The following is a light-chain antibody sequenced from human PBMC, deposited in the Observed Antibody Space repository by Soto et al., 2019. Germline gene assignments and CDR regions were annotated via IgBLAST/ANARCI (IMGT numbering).Light chain of an antibody. CDR3: QQYYNWQPR. Sequence: EILMTQSPATLSVSPGERVTLSCRASQSVSSKLAWYQQRPGQAPRLLISAASTRATGVPSRFSGSGSGTEFIFTISSLQSEDNALYYCQQYYNWQPRFGQGTKVEIK. J-gene: IGKJ1*01. CDR2: AAS. V-gene: IGKV3-15*01. CDR1: QSVSSK.